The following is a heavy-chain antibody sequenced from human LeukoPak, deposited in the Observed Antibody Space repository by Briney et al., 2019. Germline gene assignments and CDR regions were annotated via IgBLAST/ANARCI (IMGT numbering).Heavy chain of an antibody. D-gene: IGHD6-13*01. J-gene: IGHJ4*02. CDR1: GFTVSSNY. CDR2: IYSSGNT. V-gene: IGHV3-66*02. Sequence: PGGSLRLSCAASGFTVSSNYMSWVRQAPGKGLEWVSVIYSSGNTYYADSVKDRFTISRDNSKNTMYLQMNSLRTEDTAVYYCARRRSSSWGIDYWRQGTLVTVSS. CDR3: ARRRSSSWGIDY.